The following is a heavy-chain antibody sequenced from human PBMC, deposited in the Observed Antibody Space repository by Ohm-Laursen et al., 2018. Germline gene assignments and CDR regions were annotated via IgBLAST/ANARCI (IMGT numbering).Heavy chain of an antibody. CDR1: GFTFDDYA. D-gene: IGHD5-18*01. CDR3: AKDMKGGYSYGSIDY. CDR2: ITWNSGSI. Sequence: SLRLSCAASGFTFDDYAMHWVRQAPGKGLEWVSGITWNSGSIGYADSVKGRFTISRDNAKNSLYLQMNSLRAEDTALYYCAKDMKGGYSYGSIDYWGQGTLVTVSS. J-gene: IGHJ4*02. V-gene: IGHV3-9*01.